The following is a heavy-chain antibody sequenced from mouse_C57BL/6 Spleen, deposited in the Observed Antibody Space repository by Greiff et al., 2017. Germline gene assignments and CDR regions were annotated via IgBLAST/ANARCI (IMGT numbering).Heavy chain of an antibody. V-gene: IGHV1-64*01. CDR3: ARIGAYYSNYEDAMDD. CDR1: GYTFTSYW. D-gene: IGHD2-5*01. J-gene: IGHJ4*01. CDR2: IHPNSGST. Sequence: QVQLQQPGAELVKPGASVKLSCKASGYTFTSYWMHWVKQRPGQGLEWIGMIHPNSGSTNYNEKFKSKATLTVDKSSSTAYMQLSSLTSEDSAVYYCARIGAYYSNYEDAMDDGGQGTSVTVSS.